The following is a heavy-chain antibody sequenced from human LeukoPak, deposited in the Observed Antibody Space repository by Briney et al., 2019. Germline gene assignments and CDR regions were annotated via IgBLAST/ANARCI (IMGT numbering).Heavy chain of an antibody. CDR1: GYTFTGYN. Sequence: GASVKVSSKPSGYTFTGYNMHWVRQAPGQGLEWMGWINPNSGATKYAQKFQGRVIMTRDTSVSTAYMELSSLTSDDTAVYYCARVLRGTGDFDYWGQETLVTVSS. V-gene: IGHV1-2*02. J-gene: IGHJ4*02. CDR2: INPNSGAT. D-gene: IGHD3/OR15-3a*01. CDR3: ARVLRGTGDFDY.